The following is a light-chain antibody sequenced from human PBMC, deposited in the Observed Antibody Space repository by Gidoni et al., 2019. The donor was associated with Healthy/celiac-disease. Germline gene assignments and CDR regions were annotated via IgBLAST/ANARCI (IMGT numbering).Light chain of an antibody. CDR3: QQYDNSPHT. V-gene: IGKV1-33*01. CDR2: DAS. CDR1: QDISNY. J-gene: IGKJ2*01. Sequence: IQLTQSPSSLSASVGDRVTITCQASQDISNYLNWYQQKPGKAPKLLIYDASNLEKGVPSRLSGSGAGTDVTFTISSLQPEDIATYYCQQYDNSPHTFGEGTKLEIK.